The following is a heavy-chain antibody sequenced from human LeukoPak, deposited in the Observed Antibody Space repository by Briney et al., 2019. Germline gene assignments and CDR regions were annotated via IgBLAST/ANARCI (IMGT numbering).Heavy chain of an antibody. CDR2: ISYSGTT. D-gene: IGHD2-2*01. CDR1: GDSITNYY. CDR3: ARDPLCCSSTSY. Sequence: PSETLSLTCTVSGDSITNYYWSWIRQPPGKGLEWIGYISYSGTTYYNPSLKSRVTISVDRSKNQFSLKLSSVTAADTAVYYCARDPLCCSSTSYWGQGTLVTVSS. J-gene: IGHJ4*02. V-gene: IGHV4-59*12.